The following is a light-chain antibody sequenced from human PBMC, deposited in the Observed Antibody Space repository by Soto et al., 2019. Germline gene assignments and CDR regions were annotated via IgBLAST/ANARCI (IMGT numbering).Light chain of an antibody. CDR1: QGISHY. CDR3: LQHSSYLT. J-gene: IGKJ1*01. Sequence: DIHMTQSPSAMSASLGDRVTVAXRASQGISHYLVWFQQKPGKVPKXXISXASTLQSVVPSRFSGSGCGTEFTITISRLQPEYLETYYCLQHSSYLTFGQGTKVDIK. V-gene: IGKV1-17*03. CDR2: XAS.